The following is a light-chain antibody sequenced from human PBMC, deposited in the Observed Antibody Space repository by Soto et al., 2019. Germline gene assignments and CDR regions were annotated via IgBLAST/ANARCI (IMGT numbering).Light chain of an antibody. CDR3: QQYNNWPWT. CDR1: QSVSSSY. CDR2: GAS. V-gene: IGKV3-15*01. Sequence: EIVLTQSPGTLSLSPGERATLSCRASQSVSSSYLACYQQKPGQAPRLLIYGASTRATGFPARFSGSGSGTDFTLTISSLQSEDLAVYYCQQYNNWPWTFGQGTKVDI. J-gene: IGKJ1*01.